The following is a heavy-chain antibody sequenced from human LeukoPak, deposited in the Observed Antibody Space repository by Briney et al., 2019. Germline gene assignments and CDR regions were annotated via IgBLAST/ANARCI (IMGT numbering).Heavy chain of an antibody. CDR3: ARGSLPYYYDSSGYSDY. CDR1: GGSFSGYY. V-gene: IGHV4-34*01. J-gene: IGHJ4*02. Sequence: PSKTLSLTCAVYGGSFSGYYWSWIRQPPGKGLEWIGEINHSGSTNYNPSLKSRVTISVDTSKNQFSLKLSSVTAADTAVYYCARGSLPYYYDSSGYSDYWGQGTLVTVSS. CDR2: INHSGST. D-gene: IGHD3-22*01.